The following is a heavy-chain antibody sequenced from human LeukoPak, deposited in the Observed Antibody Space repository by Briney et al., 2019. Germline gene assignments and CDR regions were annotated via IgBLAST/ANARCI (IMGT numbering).Heavy chain of an antibody. Sequence: GASVKVSCKASGDTFSDYTVSWVRQAPGQGLEWMGIINPSGGSTSYAQKFQGRVTMTRDTSTSTVYMELSSLRSEDTAVYYCAREALRYFESTSWPDYWGQGTLVTVSS. J-gene: IGHJ4*02. CDR2: INPSGGST. D-gene: IGHD3-9*01. CDR1: GDTFSDYT. CDR3: AREALRYFESTSWPDY. V-gene: IGHV1-46*01.